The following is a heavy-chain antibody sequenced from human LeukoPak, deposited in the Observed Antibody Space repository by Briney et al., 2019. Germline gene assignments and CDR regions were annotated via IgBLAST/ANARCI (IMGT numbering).Heavy chain of an antibody. CDR2: INHSGST. V-gene: IGHV4-34*01. CDR1: GGSFSGYY. J-gene: IGHJ4*02. CDR3: ARDQHTVTTLDY. Sequence: SETLSLTCAVYGGSFSGYYWSWIRQPPGKGLEWIGEINHSGSTNYNPSLKSRVTISVDTSKNQFSLKLSSVTAADTAVYYCARDQHTVTTLDYWGQGTLVTVSS. D-gene: IGHD4-17*01.